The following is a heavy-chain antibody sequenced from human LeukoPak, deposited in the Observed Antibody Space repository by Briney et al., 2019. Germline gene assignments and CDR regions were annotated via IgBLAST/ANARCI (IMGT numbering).Heavy chain of an antibody. CDR1: SYTFTSYG. V-gene: IGHV1-8*03. CDR3: ARGVVKGGWYHLFDY. Sequence: ASVKVSCKASSYTFTSYGINWVRQATGQGLEWMGWMNPNSGNTGYAQKFQGRVTITRNTSISTAYMELSSLRSEDTAMYYCARGVVKGGWYHLFDYWGQGTLVTVSS. J-gene: IGHJ4*02. CDR2: MNPNSGNT. D-gene: IGHD6-19*01.